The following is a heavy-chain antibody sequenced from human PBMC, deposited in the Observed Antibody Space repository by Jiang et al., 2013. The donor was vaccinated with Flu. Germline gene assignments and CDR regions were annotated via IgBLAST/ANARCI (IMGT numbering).Heavy chain of an antibody. D-gene: IGHD1-7*01. CDR1: GFTFSDSH. J-gene: IGHJ4*02. V-gene: IGHV3-73*01. CDR2: ILPKGDNYAT. CDR3: TGSGGTTGGDY. Sequence: SCAASGFTFSDSHIHWVRQASGKGLEWVGRILPKGDNYATAYAASVKGRFTISRDDSKNTAYLQMNSLKTEDTAVYYCTGSGGTTGGDYWGQGSRVTVSS.